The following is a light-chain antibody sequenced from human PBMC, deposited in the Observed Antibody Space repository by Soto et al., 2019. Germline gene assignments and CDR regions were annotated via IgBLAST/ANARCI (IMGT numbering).Light chain of an antibody. V-gene: IGLV2-8*01. J-gene: IGLJ3*02. CDR1: RSDVGGYNH. CDR2: EVS. CDR3: SSYADTNTFTWV. Sequence: VLTQPPSASGSPGPSVTISCTGTRSDVGGYNHVSWYQPPPGKVPKVIIYEVSQRPSGVPDRFSGSKSGNTASLTVSVLQAEDEADYYCSSYADTNTFTWVFGGGTKLTVL.